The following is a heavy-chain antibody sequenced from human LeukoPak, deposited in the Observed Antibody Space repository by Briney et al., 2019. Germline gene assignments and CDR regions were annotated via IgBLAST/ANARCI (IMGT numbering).Heavy chain of an antibody. Sequence: GGSLRLSCAASGFTFSDYYMSWIRQAPGKGLELVSYISSSGSTIYYADSVKGRFTISRDNAKNSLYLQMNSLRAEDTAVYYCARDCMVVAAAAPYYMDVWGKGTTVTVSS. D-gene: IGHD2-2*01. V-gene: IGHV3-11*04. CDR2: ISSSGSTI. CDR3: ARDCMVVAAAAPYYMDV. J-gene: IGHJ6*03. CDR1: GFTFSDYY.